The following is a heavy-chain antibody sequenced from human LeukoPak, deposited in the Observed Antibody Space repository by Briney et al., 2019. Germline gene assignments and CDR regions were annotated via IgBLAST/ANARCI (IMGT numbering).Heavy chain of an antibody. CDR3: ARQPVRSYYDP. D-gene: IGHD1-26*01. J-gene: IGHJ5*02. CDR2: IYPGDSDT. Sequence: GESLKISCKGSGYSFSNSWIGWVRQMPGKGLEWMGIIYPGDSDTRYSPSFQGQVTISADKSISTAYLQWNSLKASDTAMYYCARQPVRSYYDPWGQGTLVTVSS. CDR1: GYSFSNSW. V-gene: IGHV5-51*01.